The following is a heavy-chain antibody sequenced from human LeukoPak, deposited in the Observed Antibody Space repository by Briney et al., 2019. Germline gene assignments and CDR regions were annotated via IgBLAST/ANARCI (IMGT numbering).Heavy chain of an antibody. CDR2: IYYSGST. CDR3: ARDPGSGVQYRTHFDY. D-gene: IGHD3-10*01. J-gene: IGHJ4*02. Sequence: SETLSLTCTVSGGSISSSSYYWGWIRQPPGKGLEWIGSIYYSGSTYYNPSLKSRVTISVDTSKNQFSLKLSSVTAADTAVYYCARDPGSGVQYRTHFDYWGQGTLVTVSS. V-gene: IGHV4-39*07. CDR1: GGSISSSSYY.